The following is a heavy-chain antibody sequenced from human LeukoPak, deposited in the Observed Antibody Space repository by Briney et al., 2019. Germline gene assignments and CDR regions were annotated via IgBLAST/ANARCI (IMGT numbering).Heavy chain of an antibody. Sequence: PSETLSLTCTVSGGSISSYYWSWIRQPPGKGLEWIGYIYYSGSTNYNPSLKSRVTISVDTSKNQFSLKLSSVTAADTAVYYCARGAYCGGDCGLDYWGQGTLVTVSS. CDR3: ARGAYCGGDCGLDY. D-gene: IGHD2-21*02. CDR1: GGSISSYY. J-gene: IGHJ4*02. CDR2: IYYSGST. V-gene: IGHV4-59*01.